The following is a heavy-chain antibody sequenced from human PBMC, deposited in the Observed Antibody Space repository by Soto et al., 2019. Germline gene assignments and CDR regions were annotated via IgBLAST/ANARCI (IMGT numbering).Heavy chain of an antibody. V-gene: IGHV3-33*01. CDR2: IWYDGSNK. J-gene: IGHJ5*02. D-gene: IGHD2-15*01. CDR3: ARWGCSGSNCNLNQRSFDL. CDR1: GFIFNEYG. Sequence: QVQLVESGGGVVQPGRSLRLSCAASGFIFNEYGMHWVRQAPGKGLEWVAVIWYDGSNKYYADSVKGRFTFSRDNSKNTMSLQMNSLRVDDTAIYYCARWGCSGSNCNLNQRSFDLWGQVPLVTVSS.